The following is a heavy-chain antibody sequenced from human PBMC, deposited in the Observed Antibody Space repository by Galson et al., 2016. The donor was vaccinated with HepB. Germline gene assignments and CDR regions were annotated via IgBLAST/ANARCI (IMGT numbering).Heavy chain of an antibody. D-gene: IGHD3-10*01. CDR1: GFTFSSYA. J-gene: IGHJ6*02. CDR3: ARGPGSYYRGREYYYGMDV. V-gene: IGHV3-23*01. CDR2: VSGSGGST. Sequence: SLRLSCAASGFTFSSYAMSWVRQAPGKGLEWVAGVSGSGGSTSYADSVKGRFTTSRDNSKNTLYLQMNSLRAEDTSVYYCARGPGSYYRGREYYYGMDVWGQGTTVTVSS.